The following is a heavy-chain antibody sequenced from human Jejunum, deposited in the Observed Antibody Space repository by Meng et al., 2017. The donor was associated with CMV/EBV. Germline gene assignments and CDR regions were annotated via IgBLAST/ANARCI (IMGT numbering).Heavy chain of an antibody. CDR2: ISGVGDTT. CDR3: AKIISNYYFYGMDV. CDR1: GFTFSSFA. J-gene: IGHJ6*02. Sequence: EVQLLESGGGFVQPGGSLRLSCAASGFTFSSFAMSWVRQAPGKGLEWVSSISGVGDTTYYADSVKGRFTISRDNSQNTLYLQTNSLRAEDTALYYCAKIISNYYFYGMDVWGQGTTGTVSS. V-gene: IGHV3-23*01. D-gene: IGHD4-11*01.